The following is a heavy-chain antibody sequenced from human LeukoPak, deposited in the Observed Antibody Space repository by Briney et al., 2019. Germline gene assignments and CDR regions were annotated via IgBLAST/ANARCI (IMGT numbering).Heavy chain of an antibody. CDR1: GGSISSYY. CDR3: ARDRGGSWSGWFDP. Sequence: SETLSLTCTVSGGSISSYYWSWIRQPPGKGLEWIGYIYYSGSTNYNPSLKSRVTISVDTSKNQFSLKLSSVTAADTAVYYCARDRGGSWSGWFDPWGQGTLVTVSS. J-gene: IGHJ5*02. D-gene: IGHD6-13*01. V-gene: IGHV4-59*01. CDR2: IYYSGST.